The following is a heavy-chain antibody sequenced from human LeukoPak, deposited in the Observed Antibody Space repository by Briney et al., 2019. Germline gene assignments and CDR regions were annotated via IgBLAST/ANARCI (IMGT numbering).Heavy chain of an antibody. CDR3: ARSSHDFWSGYSWFDP. V-gene: IGHV4-61*02. CDR1: GGSISSGSHY. Sequence: PSETLSLTCTVSGGSISSGSHYWSWIRQPAGKGLEWIGRIYTSGSTNYNPSLKSRVTISVDTSKNQFSLKLSSVTAADTAVYYCARSSHDFWSGYSWFDPWGQGTLVTVSS. D-gene: IGHD3-3*01. J-gene: IGHJ5*02. CDR2: IYTSGST.